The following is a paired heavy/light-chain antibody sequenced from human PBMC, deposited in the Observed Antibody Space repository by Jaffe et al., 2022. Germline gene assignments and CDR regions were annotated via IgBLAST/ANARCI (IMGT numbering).Light chain of an antibody. J-gene: IGKJ2*01. Sequence: DIQMTQSPSSLSASVGDRVTITCRASQSISSYLNWYQQKPGKAPKLLIYAASSLQSGVPSRFSGSGSGTDFTLTISSLQPEDFATYYCQQSYSTPRMYTFGQGTKLEIK. CDR2: AAS. CDR3: QQSYSTPRMYT. CDR1: QSISSY. V-gene: IGKV1-39*01.
Heavy chain of an antibody. CDR2: IKQDGSEK. CDR1: GFTFSSYW. CDR3: ARSRPWVRGAYYYMDV. V-gene: IGHV3-7*05. D-gene: IGHD3-10*01. Sequence: EVQLVESGGGLVQPGGSLRLSCAASGFTFSSYWMSWVRQAPGKGLEWVANIKQDGSEKYYVDSVKGRFTISRDNAKNSLYLQMNSLRAEDTAVYYCARSRPWVRGAYYYMDVWGKGTTVTVSS. J-gene: IGHJ6*03.